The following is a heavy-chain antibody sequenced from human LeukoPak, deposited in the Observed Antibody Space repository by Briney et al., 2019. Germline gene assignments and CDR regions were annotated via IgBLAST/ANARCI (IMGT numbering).Heavy chain of an antibody. D-gene: IGHD5-12*01. CDR1: GFTFSSYA. CDR2: ISGSGGST. J-gene: IGHJ4*02. Sequence: GWSLRLSCAASGFTFSSYAMSWVRQAPGKGLEWVSAISGSGGSTYYADSVKGRFTISRDNSKNTLYLQMNSLRAEDTAVYYCAKETRSGYDSPSPTNALDYWGQGTLVTVSS. CDR3: AKETRSGYDSPSPTNALDY. V-gene: IGHV3-23*01.